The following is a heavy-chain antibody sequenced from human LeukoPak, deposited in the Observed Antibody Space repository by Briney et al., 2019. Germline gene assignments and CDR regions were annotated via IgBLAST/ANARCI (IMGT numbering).Heavy chain of an antibody. CDR1: GGTFSSYA. J-gene: IGHJ4*02. Sequence: SVKVSCKASGGTFSSYAISWVRQAPGQGLEWMGGIIPIFGTANYAQKFQGRVTITADESTSTAYMELSSLRSEDTAVYYCARDAGYCSGGSCYGDYWGQGTLVTVSS. D-gene: IGHD2-15*01. V-gene: IGHV1-69*13. CDR3: ARDAGYCSGGSCYGDY. CDR2: IIPIFGTA.